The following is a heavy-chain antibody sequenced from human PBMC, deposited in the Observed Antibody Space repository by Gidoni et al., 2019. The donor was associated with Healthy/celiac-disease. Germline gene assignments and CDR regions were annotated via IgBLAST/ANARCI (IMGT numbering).Heavy chain of an antibody. Sequence: QVQLVESGGGVVQPGRSLRLSCAASGFTFSSYGMHWVRQAPGKGLEWVAVIWYDGSNKYYADAVKGRFTISRDNSKNTLYLQMNSLRAEDTAVYYCARETPYYDSSGYYANFDYWGQGTLVTVSS. CDR1: GFTFSSYG. CDR3: ARETPYYDSSGYYANFDY. V-gene: IGHV3-33*01. D-gene: IGHD3-22*01. J-gene: IGHJ4*02. CDR2: IWYDGSNK.